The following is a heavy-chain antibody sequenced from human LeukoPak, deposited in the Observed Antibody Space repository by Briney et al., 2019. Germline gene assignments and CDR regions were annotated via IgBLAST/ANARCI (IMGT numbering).Heavy chain of an antibody. J-gene: IGHJ4*02. D-gene: IGHD6-13*01. CDR2: ISYDGSNK. V-gene: IGHV3-30-3*01. CDR3: AREGTSSSCFDY. CDR1: GFTFSSYA. Sequence: GGSLRLCCAASGFTFSSYAMHWVRQAPGKGLEWVAVISYDGSNKYYADSVKGRFTISRDNSKNTLYLQMNSLRAEDTAVYYCAREGTSSSCFDYWGQGTLVTVSS.